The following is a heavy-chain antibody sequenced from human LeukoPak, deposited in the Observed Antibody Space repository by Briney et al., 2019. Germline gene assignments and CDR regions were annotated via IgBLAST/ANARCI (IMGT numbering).Heavy chain of an antibody. CDR2: LSRSGSTM. J-gene: IGHJ6*03. CDR1: GFTFSSYE. V-gene: IGHV3-48*03. Sequence: GGSLRLSCEASGFTFSSYEMNWVRQAPGKGLEWVSYLSRSGSTMYYADTVKGRFTISRDNSKNSLYLRMHSLRAEDTAVYYCARVAQITTSAVAHTFYYMDIWGKGATITVSS. CDR3: ARVAQITTSAVAHTFYYMDI. D-gene: IGHD3-3*01.